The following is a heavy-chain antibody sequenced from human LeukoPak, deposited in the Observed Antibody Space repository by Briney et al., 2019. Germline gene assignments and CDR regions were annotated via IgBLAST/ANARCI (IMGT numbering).Heavy chain of an antibody. Sequence: PSETLSLTYTVSGGSISSSSYYWGWIRQPPGKGLEWIGSIYYSGSTYYNPSLKSRVTISVDTSKNQFSLKLSSVTAADTAVYYCARHAQSYCSGGSCYESGWFDPWGQGTLVTVSS. D-gene: IGHD2-15*01. CDR3: ARHAQSYCSGGSCYESGWFDP. V-gene: IGHV4-39*01. CDR1: GGSISSSSYY. CDR2: IYYSGST. J-gene: IGHJ5*02.